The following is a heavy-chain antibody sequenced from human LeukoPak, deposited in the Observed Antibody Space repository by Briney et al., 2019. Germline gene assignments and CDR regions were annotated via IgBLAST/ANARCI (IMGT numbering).Heavy chain of an antibody. CDR1: GGTFSSYA. J-gene: IGHJ5*02. D-gene: IGHD3-3*01. CDR3: ARVTARLITIFGVVMSSFDP. CDR2: IIPIFGTA. V-gene: IGHV1-69*13. Sequence: SVKVSCKASGGTFSSYAIRWVRQAPGQGLEWMGGIIPIFGTANYAQKFQGRVTITADESTSTAYMELSSLRSEDTAVYYCARVTARLITIFGVVMSSFDPWGQGTLVTVSS.